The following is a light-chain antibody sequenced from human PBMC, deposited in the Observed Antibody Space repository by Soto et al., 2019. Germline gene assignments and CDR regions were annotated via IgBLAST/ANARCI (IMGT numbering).Light chain of an antibody. CDR1: QSISSY. Sequence: DLQMTQSPSSLSASVGDRVTITCRASQSISSYLNWYQQKPGKAPKLLIYAASSLQSGVPSRFSGSGSGTEFTLTISSLQPEDFATYYCQQSYSTPWTFGQGTQVEIK. J-gene: IGKJ1*01. V-gene: IGKV1-39*01. CDR2: AAS. CDR3: QQSYSTPWT.